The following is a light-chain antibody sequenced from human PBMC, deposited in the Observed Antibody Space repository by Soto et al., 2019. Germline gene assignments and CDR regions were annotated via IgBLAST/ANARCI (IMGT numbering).Light chain of an antibody. CDR1: QSISSW. Sequence: DIQMTQSPSTLSASVGDRVTITCRASQSISSWLAWYQQKPGKAPKLLIYKASSLESGVPSRFSGSGSGTEFTLTISSLQPNDFATYYCQQYGTFGGGTNVDTK. CDR3: QQYGT. V-gene: IGKV1-5*03. CDR2: KAS. J-gene: IGKJ4*01.